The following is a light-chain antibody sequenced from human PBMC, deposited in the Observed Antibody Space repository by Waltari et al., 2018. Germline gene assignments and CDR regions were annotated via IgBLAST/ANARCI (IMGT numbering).Light chain of an antibody. CDR3: SSYTSSSTLL. CDR2: DVR. V-gene: IGLV2-14*03. Sequence: QSALAQPAPVSGSPGQSITISCTGTSSDVGSLNYVPWYQQHPGKAPKLMIYDVRNRPSGVSNRFSGSKSGNTASLTISGLQAEDEADYYCSSYTSSSTLLFGTGTKVTVL. CDR1: SSDVGSLNY. J-gene: IGLJ1*01.